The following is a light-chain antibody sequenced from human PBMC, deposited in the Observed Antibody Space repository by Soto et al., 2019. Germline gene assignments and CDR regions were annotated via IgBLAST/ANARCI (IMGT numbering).Light chain of an antibody. CDR3: QRYDSWPLT. CDR1: QSVSSN. Sequence: EIVMTQSPATLSMSPGERVTLSCRASQSVSSNIAWYQQKPGQAPSLLLYGASTRATGIPVRFSGSASGTDFTLTISSLQSEDSAIYYCQRYDSWPLTFGGGTKVEIK. V-gene: IGKV3-15*01. J-gene: IGKJ4*01. CDR2: GAS.